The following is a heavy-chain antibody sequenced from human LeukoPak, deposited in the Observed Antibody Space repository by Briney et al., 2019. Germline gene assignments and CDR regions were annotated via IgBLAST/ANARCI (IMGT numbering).Heavy chain of an antibody. D-gene: IGHD2-15*01. CDR3: ARDPDSSAFDY. V-gene: IGHV3-7*01. CDR2: IKYDDTVK. J-gene: IGHJ4*02. Sequence: GGSLRLSCTAAGFNFGTYWMSWVSQSPEKGLEFVANIKYDDTVKNYVDSVKGRFTISRDNPSNSVYLQMDSLRPEDTALYYCARDPDSSAFDYRGQGAQVTVSS. CDR1: GFNFGTYW.